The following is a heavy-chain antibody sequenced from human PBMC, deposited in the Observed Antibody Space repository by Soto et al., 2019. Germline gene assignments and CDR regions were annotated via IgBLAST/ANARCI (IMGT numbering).Heavy chain of an antibody. D-gene: IGHD6-6*01. CDR2: IRSSGGNK. CDR1: GFSFSSYA. V-gene: IGHV3-23*01. Sequence: PGGSLRLSCAASGFSFSSYAMSWVRQAPGKGLEWVAAIRSSGGNKYYADSVKGRFTISRDNSKNTLYLQMNSLRAEDTAVYYCSKVVAARSPYYYYGMDVWGQGTTVTVSS. CDR3: SKVVAARSPYYYYGMDV. J-gene: IGHJ6*02.